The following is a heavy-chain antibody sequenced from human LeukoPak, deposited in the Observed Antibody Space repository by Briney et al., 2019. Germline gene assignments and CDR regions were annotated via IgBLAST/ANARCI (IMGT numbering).Heavy chain of an antibody. D-gene: IGHD3-3*01. J-gene: IGHJ6*03. CDR3: AREGGRYYDFWSGYAPGHYYMDV. Sequence: GASVKVSCKASGYTFTSYYMHWVRQAPGRGLEWMGIINPSGGSTSYAQKLQGRVTMTTDTSTSTAYMELRSLRSDDTAVYYCAREGGRYYDFWSGYAPGHYYMDVWGKGTTVTVSS. CDR1: GYTFTSYY. CDR2: INPSGGST. V-gene: IGHV1-46*01.